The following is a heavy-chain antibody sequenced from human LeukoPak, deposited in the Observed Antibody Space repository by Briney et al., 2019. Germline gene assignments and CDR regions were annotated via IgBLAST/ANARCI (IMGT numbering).Heavy chain of an antibody. D-gene: IGHD3-3*01. CDR1: RFTVSSNY. V-gene: IGHV3-66*02. CDR3: ARVQSGSITIFGVAPYYYYYYMDV. CDR2: IYSGGSA. Sequence: GGSLRLSCAASRFTVSSNYMSWVRQAPGKGLEWVSDIYSGGSAYYADSVKGRFTISRDNSKNTLYLQMNSLRAEDTAVYYCARVQSGSITIFGVAPYYYYYYMDVWGKGTTVTVSS. J-gene: IGHJ6*03.